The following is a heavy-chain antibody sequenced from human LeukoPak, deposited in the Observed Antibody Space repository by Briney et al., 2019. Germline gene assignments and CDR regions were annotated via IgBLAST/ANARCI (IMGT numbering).Heavy chain of an antibody. D-gene: IGHD4-23*01. V-gene: IGHV4-34*01. CDR1: GGSFSGYY. J-gene: IGHJ4*02. CDR3: ARGSTVEYFDH. CDR2: IYHSGST. Sequence: SETLSLTCAVYGGSFSGYYWSWIRQPPGKGLEWIGSIYHSGSTSYNASLKSRVTISIDMSKNQFSLRLNSVTAADTAVYYCARGSTVEYFDHWGQGTLVTVSS.